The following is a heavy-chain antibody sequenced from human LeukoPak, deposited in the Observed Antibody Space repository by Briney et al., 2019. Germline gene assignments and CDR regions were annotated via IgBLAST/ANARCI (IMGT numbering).Heavy chain of an antibody. V-gene: IGHV3-64*01. CDR3: ARGEQQLVPYYYYGMDV. D-gene: IGHD6-13*01. CDR1: GFTFSSYA. CDR2: ISSNGGST. J-gene: IGHJ6*02. Sequence: PGRSLRLSCAASGFTFSSYAMHWVRQAPGKGLEYVSAISSNGGSTYYANSVKGRFTISRDNSKNTLDLQMGSLRAEDMAVYYCARGEQQLVPYYYYGMDVWGQGTTVTVSS.